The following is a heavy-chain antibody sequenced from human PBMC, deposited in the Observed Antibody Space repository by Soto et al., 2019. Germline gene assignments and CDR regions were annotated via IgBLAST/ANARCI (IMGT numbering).Heavy chain of an antibody. V-gene: IGHV3-33*03. CDR1: GFTFSSYG. J-gene: IGHJ4*02. D-gene: IGHD3-22*01. CDR3: VVDTTGLLDY. CDR2: IWYDGNRK. Sequence: GGSLRLSCAASGFTFSSYGMHWVRQAPGKGLEWVAVIWYDGNRKYYGDSVRGRFTISRDNSKNTLYLEMNTLRAEDTAVYYCVVDTTGLLDYWGQGTLVTVSS.